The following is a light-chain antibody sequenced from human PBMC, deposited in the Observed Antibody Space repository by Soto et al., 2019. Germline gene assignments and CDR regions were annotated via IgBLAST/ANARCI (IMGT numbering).Light chain of an antibody. V-gene: IGKV1-33*01. Sequence: DIQMTQSPSSLSASVGDRVTITCQAGQHISNSLNWYQHKPGKAPKLLIYDASSLETGVPSRFGGSGSGTDFTFTISSLQPEDIATYYCHQYDNVPLTFGGGTKVEI. CDR3: HQYDNVPLT. CDR1: QHISNS. J-gene: IGKJ4*01. CDR2: DAS.